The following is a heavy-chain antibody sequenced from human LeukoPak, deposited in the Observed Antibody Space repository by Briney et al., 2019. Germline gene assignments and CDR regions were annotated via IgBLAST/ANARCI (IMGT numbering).Heavy chain of an antibody. Sequence: SETLSLTCTVSGGSISSYYWSWIRQPPGKGLEWIGYIYYSGSTNYNPSLKSRVTISVDTSKNQFSLKLSSVTAADTAVYYCARGEHGRVVGENYYYIDVWGKGTTVTVSS. V-gene: IGHV4-59*01. J-gene: IGHJ6*03. CDR3: ARGEHGRVVGENYYYIDV. D-gene: IGHD3-16*01. CDR2: IYYSGST. CDR1: GGSISSYY.